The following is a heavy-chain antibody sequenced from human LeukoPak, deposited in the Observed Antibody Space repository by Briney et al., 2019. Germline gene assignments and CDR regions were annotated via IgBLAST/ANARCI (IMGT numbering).Heavy chain of an antibody. CDR2: IFYSGST. Sequence: PSETLSLTCIVSGVSVRGYYWIWIRQPPGKGLEWIGDIFYSGSTNYNPSLKGRVTISLDTSKNQFSLKLSSVTAADTAVYSCARSWYGSGSYYNPPFDYWGQGTLVAVSS. J-gene: IGHJ4*02. CDR3: ARSWYGSGSYYNPPFDY. V-gene: IGHV4-59*08. CDR1: GVSVRGYY. D-gene: IGHD3-10*01.